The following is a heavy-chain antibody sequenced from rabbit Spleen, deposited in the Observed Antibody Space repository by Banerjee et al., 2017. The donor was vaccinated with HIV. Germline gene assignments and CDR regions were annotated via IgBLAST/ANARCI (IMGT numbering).Heavy chain of an antibody. CDR3: ARDTGSSFSSYGMDL. CDR2: IDIGSSGFT. Sequence: QSLEESGGDLVKPGASLTLTCTASGFSFSSSYYMCWVRQAPGKGLEWIACIDIGSSGFTYFATWAKGRFTISKTSSTTVTLQMTRLTAADTATYFCARDTGSSFSSYGMDLWGQGTLVTVS. CDR1: GFSFSSSYY. D-gene: IGHD8-1*01. V-gene: IGHV1S40*01. J-gene: IGHJ6*01.